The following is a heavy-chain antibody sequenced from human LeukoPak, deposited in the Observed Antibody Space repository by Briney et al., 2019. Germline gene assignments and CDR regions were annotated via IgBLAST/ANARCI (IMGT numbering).Heavy chain of an antibody. J-gene: IGHJ4*02. Sequence: PSETLSLTCTVSGDSISSYNHYWGWIRQPPGKGLEWLGSICYGGSTHDNPSLKSRATISVDTSKNQFSLRVTSATAADTAVYYCARMMYGNGWNRYYFDYWGQGTLVTVSS. V-gene: IGHV4-39*01. D-gene: IGHD6-19*01. CDR3: ARMMYGNGWNRYYFDY. CDR2: ICYGGST. CDR1: GDSISSYNHY.